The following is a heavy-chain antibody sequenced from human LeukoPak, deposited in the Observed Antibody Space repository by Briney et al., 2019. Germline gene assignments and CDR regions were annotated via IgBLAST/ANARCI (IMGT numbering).Heavy chain of an antibody. D-gene: IGHD4-23*01. CDR3: VVGHYGGLFDN. Sequence: GGSLRLSCAASGFTFTRYDMHWVRQAPGKGLEWVAVISCDESNKDYANSVKGRFTIARDNSQNTLFVQMNSLRVEDTAVYYCVVGHYGGLFDNWGQGALVTVSS. CDR1: GFTFTRYD. V-gene: IGHV3-30-3*01. CDR2: ISCDESNK. J-gene: IGHJ4*02.